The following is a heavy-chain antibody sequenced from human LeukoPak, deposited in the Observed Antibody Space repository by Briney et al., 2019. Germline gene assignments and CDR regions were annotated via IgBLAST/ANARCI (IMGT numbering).Heavy chain of an antibody. D-gene: IGHD5-12*01. CDR1: GGSISGYY. J-gene: IGHJ6*02. Sequence: SETLSLTCTVSGGSISGYYWNWIRQPPGKGLEWIGYIDYSGSTNYNPSLKSRVTISIDTSKNQFSLRLTSVTAADTAVYYCARGLPYSGYDLRDYYYYGMDVWGQGTTVTVSS. V-gene: IGHV4-59*12. CDR3: ARGLPYSGYDLRDYYYYGMDV. CDR2: IDYSGST.